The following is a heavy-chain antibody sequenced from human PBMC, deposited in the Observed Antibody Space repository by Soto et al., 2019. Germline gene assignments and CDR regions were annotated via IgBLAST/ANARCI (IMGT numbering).Heavy chain of an antibody. CDR3: ARANYFDSSGPFDY. CDR1: GGTSRSGAYC. Sequence: SETLSLTSTVFGGTSRSGAYCWSWIRQHPGKGLEWIGYIYHSGSTYYNPSLESRVTLSVDTSRKQFSLKVSSVTAADTAVYYCARANYFDSSGPFDYWGPGTLVTVPS. J-gene: IGHJ4*02. D-gene: IGHD3-22*01. CDR2: IYHSGST. V-gene: IGHV4-31*03.